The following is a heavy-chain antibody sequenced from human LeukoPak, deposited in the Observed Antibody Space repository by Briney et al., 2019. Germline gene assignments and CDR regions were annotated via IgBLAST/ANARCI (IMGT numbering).Heavy chain of an antibody. CDR1: GFTFSSYA. D-gene: IGHD3/OR15-3a*01. J-gene: IGHJ6*03. CDR2: ISYDGSNK. Sequence: GGSLRLSCAASGFTFSSYAMHWVRQAPGKGLEWVAVISYDGSNKYYADSVKGRFTISRDNSKNTLYLQMNSLRAEDTAVYYCAKGSKAVIFTRDHYMDVWGKGSTVTISS. V-gene: IGHV3-30*04. CDR3: AKGSKAVIFTRDHYMDV.